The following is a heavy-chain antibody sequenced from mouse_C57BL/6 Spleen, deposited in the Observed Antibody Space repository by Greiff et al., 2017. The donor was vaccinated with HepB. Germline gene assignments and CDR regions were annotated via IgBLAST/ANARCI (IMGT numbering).Heavy chain of an antibody. CDR1: GYTFTSYW. V-gene: IGHV1-5*01. D-gene: IGHD4-1*02. J-gene: IGHJ1*03. CDR3: TSNWDEGHLWYFDV. Sequence: VQLQQSGTVLARPGASVKMSCKTSGYTFTSYWMHWVKQRPGQGLEWIGAIYPGNSDTSYNQKFKGKAKLTAVTSASTAYMELSSLTNEDSAVYYCTSNWDEGHLWYFDVWGTGTTVTVSS. CDR2: IYPGNSDT.